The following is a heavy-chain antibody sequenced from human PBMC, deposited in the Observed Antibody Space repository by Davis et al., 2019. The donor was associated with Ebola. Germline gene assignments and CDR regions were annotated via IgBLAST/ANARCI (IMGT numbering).Heavy chain of an antibody. V-gene: IGHV3-74*01. CDR2: INSDGSST. D-gene: IGHD3-22*01. Sequence: HTGGSLRLSCAASGFTFSSYWTHWVRQAPGKGLVWVSRINSDGSSTSYADSVKGRFTISRDNAKNTLYLQMNSLRAEDTAVYYCARDDTSMIVARWSWFDPWGQGTLVTVSS. CDR3: ARDDTSMIVARWSWFDP. CDR1: GFTFSSYW. J-gene: IGHJ5*02.